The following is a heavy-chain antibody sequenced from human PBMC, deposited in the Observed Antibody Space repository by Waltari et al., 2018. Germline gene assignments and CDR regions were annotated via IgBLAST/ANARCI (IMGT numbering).Heavy chain of an antibody. J-gene: IGHJ3*02. V-gene: IGHV4-30-4*08. CDR3: ARGFVVLLATDAFDI. CDR1: GDSISSGDYY. D-gene: IGHD2-21*01. CDR2: NYYGGSA. Sequence: QVQLQESGPGLVKPSQTLSLTCTVSGDSISSGDYYWSWIRQPPRKGLEWIGYNYYGGSAYYNPSLKSRVSISVDTSKNQFSLKLSSVTAADTAVYYCARGFVVLLATDAFDIWGQGTMVTVSS.